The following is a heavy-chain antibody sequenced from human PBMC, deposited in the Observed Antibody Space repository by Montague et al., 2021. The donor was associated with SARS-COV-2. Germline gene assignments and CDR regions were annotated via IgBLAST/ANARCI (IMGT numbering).Heavy chain of an antibody. CDR1: GVSFSGYY. D-gene: IGHD3-10*01. CDR2: VFHNEST. Sequence: SETLSLTCAVSGVSFSGYYWSWIRQPPGKGLEWVGEVFHNESTNYNPSLKSRVTISVDTSKNQFSLKLTSVTAADTAVYYCARLRYYGSGTTVGMDVWGQGTTVTVSS. CDR3: ARLRYYGSGTTVGMDV. V-gene: IGHV4-34*12. J-gene: IGHJ6*02.